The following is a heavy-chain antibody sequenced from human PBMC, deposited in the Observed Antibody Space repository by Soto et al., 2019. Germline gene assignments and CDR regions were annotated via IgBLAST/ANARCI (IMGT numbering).Heavy chain of an antibody. V-gene: IGHV3-30*18. CDR3: AKVAYSSSSWYDY. Sequence: PGGSLRLFCAASGFTFSSYGMHWVRQAPGKGLEWVAVISYDGSNKYYADSVKGRFTISRDNSKNTLYLQMNSLRAEDTAVYYCAKVAYSSSSWYDYWGQGTLVTVSS. CDR1: GFTFSSYG. CDR2: ISYDGSNK. D-gene: IGHD6-13*01. J-gene: IGHJ4*02.